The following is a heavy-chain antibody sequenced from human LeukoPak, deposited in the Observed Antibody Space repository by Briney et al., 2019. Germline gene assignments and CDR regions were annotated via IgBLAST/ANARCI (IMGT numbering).Heavy chain of an antibody. J-gene: IGHJ6*02. D-gene: IGHD2-15*01. Sequence: ASVKVSCTASGYTFTGYYMHWVRQAPGQGLEWMGWINPNSGGTNYAQTFQGRVTMTRDTSISTAYMELSRLRSDDTAVYYCAGQDIVVVVAAPSRGMDVWGQGTTVTVSS. CDR2: INPNSGGT. CDR3: AGQDIVVVVAAPSRGMDV. CDR1: GYTFTGYY. V-gene: IGHV1-2*02.